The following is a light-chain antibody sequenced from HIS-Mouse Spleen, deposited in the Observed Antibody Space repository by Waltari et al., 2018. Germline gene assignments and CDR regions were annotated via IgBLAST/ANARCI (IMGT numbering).Light chain of an antibody. Sequence: QSVLTQPPSVSGAPGQRVTIPCTGSSSNTGAGYEVHWYQQLPGTAPKLLIYGNSNRPSGVPDRFSGSKSGTSASLAITGLQAEDEADYYCQSYDSSLSGYVFGTGTKVTVL. CDR2: GNS. CDR3: QSYDSSLSGYV. CDR1: SSNTGAGYE. J-gene: IGLJ1*01. V-gene: IGLV1-40*01.